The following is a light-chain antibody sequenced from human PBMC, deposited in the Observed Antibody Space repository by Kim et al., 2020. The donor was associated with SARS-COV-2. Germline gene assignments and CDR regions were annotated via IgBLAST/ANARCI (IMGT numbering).Light chain of an antibody. Sequence: ASVGGSVAITCRARQDISNDLAWYQQKPGKVPQLLIYAASALRSGVPFRFSGSGSGTHFSLTITSLQPEDVATYYCQKYNDAPWAFGQGTKVDIK. CDR3: QKYNDAPWA. CDR2: AAS. V-gene: IGKV1-27*01. J-gene: IGKJ1*01. CDR1: QDISND.